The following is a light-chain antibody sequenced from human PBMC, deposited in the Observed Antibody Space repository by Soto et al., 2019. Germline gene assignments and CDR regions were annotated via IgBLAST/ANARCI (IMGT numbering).Light chain of an antibody. CDR1: SSDVGGYNY. J-gene: IGLJ1*01. CDR2: DVS. V-gene: IGLV2-11*01. Sequence: QSVLSQPRSVSGSPGQSVTISCTGTSSDVGGYNYVSWYQQHPGKAPKLMIYDVSKRPSGVPDRFSGSKSGKMASLTISGLQAEDEADYYCCSYAGSYTYVFGTGTQLTVL. CDR3: CSYAGSYTYV.